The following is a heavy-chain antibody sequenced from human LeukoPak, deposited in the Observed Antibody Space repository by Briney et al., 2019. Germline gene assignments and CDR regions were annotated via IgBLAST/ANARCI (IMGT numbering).Heavy chain of an antibody. CDR3: ARDVGSGWYYFDY. CDR1: GYTFTGYH. J-gene: IGHJ4*02. D-gene: IGHD6-19*01. Sequence: ASVKVSCKASGYTFTGYHMHWVRQAPGQGLEWMGWINPNSGGTNYAQKFQGRVTMTRDTSISTAYMELSRLRSDDTAVYYCARDVGSGWYYFDYWGQGTLVTVSS. CDR2: INPNSGGT. V-gene: IGHV1-2*02.